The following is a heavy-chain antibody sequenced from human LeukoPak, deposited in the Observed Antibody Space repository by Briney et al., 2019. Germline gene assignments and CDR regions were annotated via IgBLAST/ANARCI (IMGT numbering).Heavy chain of an antibody. V-gene: IGHV3-30*18. CDR1: GFTFTSYG. CDR2: ISYDGSNK. CDR3: AKQWFDHH. D-gene: IGHD2-8*01. J-gene: IGHJ5*02. Sequence: GGSLRLSCAASGFTFTSYGMHWVRQAPGKGLEWVAVISYDGSNKYYADSVKGRFTISRDNSKNTLYLQMNSLRAEDTAVYYCAKQWFDHHWGQGTLVTVSS.